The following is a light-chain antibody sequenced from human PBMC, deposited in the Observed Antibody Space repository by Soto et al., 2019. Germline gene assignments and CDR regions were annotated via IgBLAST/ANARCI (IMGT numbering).Light chain of an antibody. V-gene: IGKV3-11*01. Sequence: EIVLAQSPPTLSLSPGERATLSCRASQSVGTSLAWYQLKPGQAPRLLIYDASDRATGIPARSSGSGSGTDFTLTISSLEPEDFALYYCQHHFHWPLFTFGPGTKVDIK. J-gene: IGKJ3*01. CDR3: QHHFHWPLFT. CDR2: DAS. CDR1: QSVGTS.